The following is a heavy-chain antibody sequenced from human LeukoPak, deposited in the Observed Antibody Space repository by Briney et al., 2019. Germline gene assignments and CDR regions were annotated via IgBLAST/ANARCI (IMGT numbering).Heavy chain of an antibody. Sequence: SETLSLTCTVSDDSITSTTYYWGWLRQPPGKALEWIGSVYFSGNTYYNPSFNSRVTISLDMSKNQFSLKLNSVTAADTAVYFCAREVSGPSPSLAYAIDSWGQGTLVTVSS. CDR1: DDSITSTTYY. D-gene: IGHD6-25*01. CDR3: AREVSGPSPSLAYAIDS. CDR2: VYFSGNT. V-gene: IGHV4-39*07. J-gene: IGHJ4*02.